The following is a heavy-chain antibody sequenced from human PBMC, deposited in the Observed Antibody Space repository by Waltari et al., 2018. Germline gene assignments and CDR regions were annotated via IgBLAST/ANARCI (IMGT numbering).Heavy chain of an antibody. Sequence: QVQLQESGPGLVKPSETLSLTCIVSSYSITDGYYWGWIRQTPGQGLEWLGSIHHSGSAYYNAPLKSRAIMSVDTSKNQFSLRLRSVTAADTALYYCAREVAYGDYLGRFDIWGQGTTVTVSS. CDR3: AREVAYGDYLGRFDI. D-gene: IGHD4-17*01. V-gene: IGHV4-38-2*02. CDR1: SYSITDGYY. J-gene: IGHJ3*02. CDR2: IHHSGSA.